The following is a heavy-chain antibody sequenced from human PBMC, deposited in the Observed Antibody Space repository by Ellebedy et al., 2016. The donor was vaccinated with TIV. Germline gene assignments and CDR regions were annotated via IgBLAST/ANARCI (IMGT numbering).Heavy chain of an antibody. Sequence: GESLKISCKGSGYTFTTYWIAWVRQMPGKGLEWMGIINPGDSDTRYSPSFQGQVTISADKSISTAYLQWSSLKASDTAIYYCARHECGSNCYVDYWGQGILVTVSS. CDR3: ARHECGSNCYVDY. CDR2: INPGDSDT. CDR1: GYTFTTYW. D-gene: IGHD6-13*01. J-gene: IGHJ4*02. V-gene: IGHV5-51*01.